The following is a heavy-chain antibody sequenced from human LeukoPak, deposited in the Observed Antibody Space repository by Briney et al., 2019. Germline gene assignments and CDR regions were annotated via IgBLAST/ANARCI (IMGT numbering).Heavy chain of an antibody. V-gene: IGHV4-59*01. D-gene: IGHD3-10*01. CDR3: AREGRGTMVRGVKATRDYYYYYMDV. J-gene: IGHJ6*03. CDR2: IYYSGST. CDR1: GGSISSYY. Sequence: SETLSLTCTVSGGSISSYYWSWIRQPPGKGLEWIGYIYYSGSTNYNPSLKSRVTISVDTSKNQFSLKLSSVTAADTAVYYCAREGRGTMVRGVKATRDYYYYYMDVWGKGTTVTVSS.